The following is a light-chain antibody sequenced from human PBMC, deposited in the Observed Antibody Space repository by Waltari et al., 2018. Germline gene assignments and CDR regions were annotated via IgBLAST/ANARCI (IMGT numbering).Light chain of an antibody. V-gene: IGLV3-1*01. CDR2: QDN. J-gene: IGLJ2*01. CDR3: QTWDSSTNVV. Sequence: SYEVTQPPSVSVSPGQTATITCSGDKLGDKYASWYQQKPGQSPVLIIYQDNKRPSGIPERCSGSISGDTATLTISGTQAMDEAGYYCQTWDSSTNVVFGGGTKLTVL. CDR1: KLGDKY.